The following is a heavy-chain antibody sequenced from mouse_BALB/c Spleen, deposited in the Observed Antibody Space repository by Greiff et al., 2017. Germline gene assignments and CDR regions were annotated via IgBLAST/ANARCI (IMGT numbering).Heavy chain of an antibody. CDR3: ARGLGFDY. CDR2: IYYSGTI. Sequence: DVKLQESGPGLVKPSQTVSLTCTVTGISITTGNYRWSWIRQFPGNKLEWIGYIYYSGTITYNPSLTSRTTITRDTSKNQFFLEMNSLTAEDTATYYCARGLGFDYWGQGTTLTVSS. CDR1: GISITTGNYR. V-gene: IGHV3-5*02. D-gene: IGHD4-1*01. J-gene: IGHJ2*01.